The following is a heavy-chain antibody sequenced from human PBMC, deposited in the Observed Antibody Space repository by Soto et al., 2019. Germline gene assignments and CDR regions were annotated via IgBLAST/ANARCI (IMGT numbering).Heavy chain of an antibody. V-gene: IGHV4-31*03. Sequence: PSETLSLTCTVSGDSISSGTHYWNWIRQHPGKGLEWIGYISSSGNSYYSPSLKSRVFMSVDTSKNLFSLKLSSVTAADTAMYFCGRWLGTSYGMDVWGQGTAVTVSS. J-gene: IGHJ6*02. CDR2: ISSSGNS. D-gene: IGHD3-10*01. CDR1: GDSISSGTHY. CDR3: GRWLGTSYGMDV.